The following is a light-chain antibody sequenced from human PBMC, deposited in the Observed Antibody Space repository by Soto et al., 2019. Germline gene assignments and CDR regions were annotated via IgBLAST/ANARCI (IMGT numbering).Light chain of an antibody. V-gene: IGLV2-14*03. J-gene: IGLJ2*01. CDR2: DVS. CDR1: SSDVGVYNH. Sequence: QSALTQPASVSGSPAQSITISCTGTSSDVGVYNHVSWYQQHPGKAPKLLSYDVSNRPSGISNRFSGSKSGNTASLTISGLQAEDEADYYCSAYISSSTVVFGGGTKLTVL. CDR3: SAYISSSTVV.